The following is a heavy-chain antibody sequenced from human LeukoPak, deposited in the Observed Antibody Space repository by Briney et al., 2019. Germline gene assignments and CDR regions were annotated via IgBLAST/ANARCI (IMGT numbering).Heavy chain of an antibody. V-gene: IGHV3-21*01. D-gene: IGHD3-3*01. Sequence: GGSLRLSCAASGFTFSSYSMNWVRQAPGKGLEWVSSISSSSSYIYYADSVKGRFTISRDNAKNSLYLQMNSLRAEDTAVYYCARGTYYDFWSGYYPMHFDYWGQGTLVTVSS. J-gene: IGHJ4*02. CDR2: ISSSSSYI. CDR1: GFTFSSYS. CDR3: ARGTYYDFWSGYYPMHFDY.